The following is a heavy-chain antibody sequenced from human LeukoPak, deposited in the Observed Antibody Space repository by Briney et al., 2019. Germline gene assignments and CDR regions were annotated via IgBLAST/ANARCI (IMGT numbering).Heavy chain of an antibody. J-gene: IGHJ4*02. V-gene: IGHV4-4*02. Sequence: SGTLSLTCAVSGVSISSSEWWIWVRPPPGQGLEWIGEIHRDGRTRYNPSLKSRVTMSMDYSKNQFSLSVTSVTAADTAIYYCGKTDIYFTPIDYWGPGSLVTVSS. CDR3: GKTDIYFTPIDY. D-gene: IGHD3-9*01. CDR2: IHRDGRT. CDR1: GVSISSSEW.